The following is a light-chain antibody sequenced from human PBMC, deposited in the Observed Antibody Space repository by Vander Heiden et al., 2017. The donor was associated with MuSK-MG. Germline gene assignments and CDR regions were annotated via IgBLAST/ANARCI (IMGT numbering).Light chain of an antibody. J-gene: IGKJ4*01. CDR2: DAS. CDR3: QQDDYLPLT. Sequence: DIQMTQSPSSLSASVGDRVIITCQASQDITRYLHWYQQKPGRAPKVLIYDASNLETGVPSRFSGSGSGTDFTFTISRLQPEDIATYYCQQDDYLPLTFGGGTKVEIK. CDR1: QDITRY. V-gene: IGKV1-33*01.